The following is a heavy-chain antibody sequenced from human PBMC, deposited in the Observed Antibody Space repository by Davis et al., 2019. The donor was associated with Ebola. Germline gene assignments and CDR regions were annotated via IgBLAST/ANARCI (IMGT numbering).Heavy chain of an antibody. CDR1: GYTFTGYY. CDR2: INPNSGGT. Sequence: ASVPVSCKASGYTFTGYYMHWVRQAPGQGLEWMGRINPNSGGTNYAQKFQGRVTMTRDTSISTAYMELSRLRSDDTAVYYCAREGYCSGGSCYHFDYWGQGTLVTVSS. J-gene: IGHJ4*02. V-gene: IGHV1-2*06. CDR3: AREGYCSGGSCYHFDY. D-gene: IGHD2-15*01.